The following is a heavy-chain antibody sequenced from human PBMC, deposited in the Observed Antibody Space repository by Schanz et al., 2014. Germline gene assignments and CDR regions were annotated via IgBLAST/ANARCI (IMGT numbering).Heavy chain of an antibody. D-gene: IGHD1-26*01. CDR1: GFTFSTYA. V-gene: IGHV3-23*04. J-gene: IGHJ4*02. CDR2: INTGGDST. Sequence: EVQLVESGGTLVRPGGSLRLSCAASGFTFSTYAMAWVRQAPGKGLEWVSSINTGGDSTYYADSVKGRFTISRDNAENALYLQMNSLRAEDTGLYFCARGGSGSHYRLDYWGQGTLVTVSS. CDR3: ARGGSGSHYRLDY.